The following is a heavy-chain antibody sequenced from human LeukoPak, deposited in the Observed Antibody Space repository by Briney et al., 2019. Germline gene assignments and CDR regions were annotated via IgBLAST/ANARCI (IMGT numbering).Heavy chain of an antibody. Sequence: SETLSLTCTVSGYSISSGYYWGWIRQPPGKGLEWIGEINHSGSTNYNPSLKSRVTISVDTSKNQFSLKLSSVTAADTAVYYCARGRYYYDSSGYYSRRQAAFDIWGQGTMVTVSS. CDR3: ARGRYYYDSSGYYSRRQAAFDI. D-gene: IGHD3-22*01. CDR2: INHSGST. V-gene: IGHV4-38-2*02. J-gene: IGHJ3*02. CDR1: GYSISSGYY.